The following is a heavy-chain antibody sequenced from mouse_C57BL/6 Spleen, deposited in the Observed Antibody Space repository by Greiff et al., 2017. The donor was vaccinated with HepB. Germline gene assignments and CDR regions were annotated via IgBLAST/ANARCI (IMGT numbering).Heavy chain of an antibody. CDR1: GYTFTNYW. CDR3: ARRSYDWYFDV. V-gene: IGHV1-63*01. J-gene: IGHJ1*03. D-gene: IGHD1-1*01. Sequence: VQLQQSGAELVRPGTSVKMSCKASGYTFTNYWIGWAKQRPGHGLEWIGDIYPGGGYTNYNEKFKGKATLTADKSSSTAYMQFSSLTSEDSAIYYCARRSYDWYFDVWGTGTTVTVSS. CDR2: IYPGGGYT.